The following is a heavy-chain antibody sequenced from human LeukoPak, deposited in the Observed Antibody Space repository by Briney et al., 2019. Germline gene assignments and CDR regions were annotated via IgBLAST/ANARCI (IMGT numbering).Heavy chain of an antibody. J-gene: IGHJ5*02. CDR1: GGSISSSRYY. V-gene: IGHV4-39*01. CDR3: ARHLSLNCFDP. Sequence: PSETLSLTCSVSGGSISSSRYYWDWIRQPPGKGLEWIGSVYYNGSPYYNPSLKSRVTISVDTSKNQFSLKLSSVTAADTAVYYCARHLSLNCFDPWGQGTLVTVSS. D-gene: IGHD3-16*02. CDR2: VYYNGSP.